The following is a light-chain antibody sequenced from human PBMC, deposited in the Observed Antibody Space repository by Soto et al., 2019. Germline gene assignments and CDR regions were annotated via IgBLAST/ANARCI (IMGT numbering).Light chain of an antibody. J-gene: IGLJ2*01. CDR1: SSNIGSNY. Sequence: QSVLTQPPSASGTPGQRVTISCSGSSSNIGSNYVYWYHQLPGTAPKLVIYRNNQRPSVVPDRISGSKSGTSASLAISGLRSEDEDDYYCAAWDDRLSGLVFGRGTKLTVL. CDR3: AAWDDRLSGLV. V-gene: IGLV1-47*01. CDR2: RNN.